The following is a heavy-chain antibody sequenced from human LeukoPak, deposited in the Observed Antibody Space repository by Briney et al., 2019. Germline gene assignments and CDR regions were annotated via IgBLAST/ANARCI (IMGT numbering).Heavy chain of an antibody. D-gene: IGHD3-16*01. CDR1: GFTFSSHS. CDR3: ARVLGGGWWFDP. V-gene: IGHV3-48*02. CDR2: ISGSGGAI. Sequence: AGSLRLSCAASGFTFSSHSMNWVSQAPGKGLEWLSYISGSGGAIYYADSVKGRFIISRDNAKNSLYLQMNSLRDEDTAVYYCARVLGGGWWFDPWGQGSLVTVSS. J-gene: IGHJ5*02.